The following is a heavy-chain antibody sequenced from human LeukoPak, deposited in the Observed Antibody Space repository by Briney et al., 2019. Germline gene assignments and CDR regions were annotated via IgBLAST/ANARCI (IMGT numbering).Heavy chain of an antibody. CDR2: IYYSGST. J-gene: IGHJ3*02. D-gene: IGHD3-9*01. CDR1: GGSISSGDYY. V-gene: IGHV4-30-4*08. Sequence: SETLSLTCTVSGGSISSGDYYWSWIRQPPGKGLEWIGYIYYSGSTYYNPSLKSRVTISVDTSKNQFSLKLSSVTAADTAVYYCARATYDILTGYLDAFDIWGQGTMVTVSS. CDR3: ARATYDILTGYLDAFDI.